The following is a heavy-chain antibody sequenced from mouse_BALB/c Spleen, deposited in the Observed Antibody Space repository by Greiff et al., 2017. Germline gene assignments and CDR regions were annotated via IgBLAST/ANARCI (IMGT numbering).Heavy chain of an antibody. CDR3: ARRGDGYFAY. Sequence: EVKLVESGGGLVKPGGSLKLSCAASGFAFSSYDMSWVRQTPEKRLEWVAYISSGGGSTYYPDTVKGRFTISRDNAKNTLYLQISSLKSEDTAMYYCARRGDGYFAYWGQGTLVTVSA. CDR1: GFAFSSYD. J-gene: IGHJ3*01. V-gene: IGHV5-12-1*01. CDR2: ISSGGGST. D-gene: IGHD2-3*01.